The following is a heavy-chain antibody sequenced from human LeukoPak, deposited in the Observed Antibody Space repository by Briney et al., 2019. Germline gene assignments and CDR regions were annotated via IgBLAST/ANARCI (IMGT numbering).Heavy chain of an antibody. CDR2: ISGSGGST. V-gene: IGHV3-23*01. J-gene: IGHJ2*01. Sequence: TGGSLRLSCAASGFTFSSYAMSWVRQAPGKGLEWVSAISGSGGSTYYADSVKGRFTISRDNAKNSLYLQMNSLRAEDTAVYYCARDSTVGSFFDLWGRGTLVTVSS. D-gene: IGHD2-2*01. CDR1: GFTFSSYA. CDR3: ARDSTVGSFFDL.